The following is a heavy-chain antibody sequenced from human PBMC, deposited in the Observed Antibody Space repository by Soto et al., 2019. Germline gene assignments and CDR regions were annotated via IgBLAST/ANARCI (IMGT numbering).Heavy chain of an antibody. CDR2: ISGSGGST. J-gene: IGHJ4*02. CDR1: GFTFSSYA. CDR3: ARIAGGYYYDSSGYYYNDYFDY. D-gene: IGHD3-22*01. Sequence: GGSLRLSCAASGFTFSSYAMSWVRQAPGKGLEWVSAISGSGGSTYYADSVKGRFTISRDNSKNTLYLQMNSLRAEDTAVYYCARIAGGYYYDSSGYYYNDYFDYWGQGTLVTV. V-gene: IGHV3-23*01.